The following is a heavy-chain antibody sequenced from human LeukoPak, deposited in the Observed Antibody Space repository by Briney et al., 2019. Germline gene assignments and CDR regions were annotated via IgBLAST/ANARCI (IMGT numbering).Heavy chain of an antibody. Sequence: PSGSLRLSCAASGFTFSTYALNWVRQPPGKGLEWVPAISSSGGTTYYAASVKGRFTISRDNSKNPLYLRMNSLRAEDTAIYYCAKDRNAWLTNFDSWGQGTLVTVSA. V-gene: IGHV3-23*01. CDR2: ISSSGGTT. D-gene: IGHD1-1*01. CDR1: GFTFSTYA. J-gene: IGHJ4*02. CDR3: AKDRNAWLTNFDS.